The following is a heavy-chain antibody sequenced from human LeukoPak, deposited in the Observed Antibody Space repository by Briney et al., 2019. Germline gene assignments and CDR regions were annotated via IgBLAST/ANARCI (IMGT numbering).Heavy chain of an antibody. Sequence: GGSLRLPCAASGFTFSSYTMNWVRQAPGKGLEWVSSISSSSLYIYYADSVKGRFTISRDNAKNSLDLQMNSLRAEDTAVYYCARSGRGYDDAFDIWGQGTMVTVSS. V-gene: IGHV3-21*01. CDR3: ARSGRGYDDAFDI. CDR1: GFTFSSYT. J-gene: IGHJ3*02. CDR2: ISSSSLYI. D-gene: IGHD5-12*01.